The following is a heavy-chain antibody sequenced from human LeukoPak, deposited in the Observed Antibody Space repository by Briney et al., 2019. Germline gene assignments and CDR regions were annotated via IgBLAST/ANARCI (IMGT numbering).Heavy chain of an antibody. D-gene: IGHD2-15*01. J-gene: IGHJ4*02. CDR3: ARYERGYCSGGSCYSTDY. V-gene: IGHV1-18*04. CDR2: ISAYNGNT. CDR1: GYTFSSYY. Sequence: GASVKVSCKASGYTFSSYYMHWVRQAPGQGLEWMGWISAYNGNTNYAQKLQGRVTMTTDTSTSAAYMELRSLRSDDTAVYYCARYERGYCSGGSCYSTDYWGQGTLVTVSS.